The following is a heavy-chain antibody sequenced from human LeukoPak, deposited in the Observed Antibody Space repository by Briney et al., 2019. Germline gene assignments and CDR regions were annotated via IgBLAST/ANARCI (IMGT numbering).Heavy chain of an antibody. Sequence: ASVTVSFKGSGGSFSTYAVSWVRQAPGQGGEWIGIIYPMLGVDNYAQTFHPRVTITAHKSTGTAYMELNSLTSEDTAVYYCAREGSGTSGPIAYWGQGTLVTVSS. CDR2: IYPMLGVD. D-gene: IGHD1-14*01. J-gene: IGHJ4*02. CDR3: AREGSGTSGPIAY. CDR1: GGSFSTYA. V-gene: IGHV1-69*04.